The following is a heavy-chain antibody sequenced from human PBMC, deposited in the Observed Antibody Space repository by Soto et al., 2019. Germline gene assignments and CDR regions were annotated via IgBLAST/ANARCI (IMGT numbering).Heavy chain of an antibody. Sequence: QVQLVESGGGVVQPGGSLRLSCAASGFTFSGYGMHWVRQSPGEGLEWVAILANDGSYQYYAESVKGRFTISRDNSKNTLSLQMDSLRPEDTAVYYCARSIGGSSYYPPDYWGQGTLVTVSS. CDR2: LANDGSYQ. CDR1: GFTFSGYG. D-gene: IGHD2-15*01. J-gene: IGHJ4*02. V-gene: IGHV3-30*03. CDR3: ARSIGGSSYYPPDY.